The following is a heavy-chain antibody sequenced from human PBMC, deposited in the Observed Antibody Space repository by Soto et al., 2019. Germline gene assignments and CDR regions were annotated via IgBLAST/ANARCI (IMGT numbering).Heavy chain of an antibody. CDR2: IKNKAAGGTA. CDR3: KTQDLVASGDT. Sequence: GGSLRLSCVAPSSTFNNAWMNWVRQAPEKGLEWIGLIKNKAAGGTALYATSMKGRFTISRDDSKNTLYLQINNMKTEETGVYDCKTQDLVASGDTWGPRKMVTV. D-gene: IGHD2-8*02. J-gene: IGHJ3*02. V-gene: IGHV3-15*07. CDR1: SSTFNNAW.